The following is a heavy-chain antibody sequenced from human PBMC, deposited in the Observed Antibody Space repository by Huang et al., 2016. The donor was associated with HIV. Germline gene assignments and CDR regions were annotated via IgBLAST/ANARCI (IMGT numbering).Heavy chain of an antibody. CDR3: ARARGFLYDSTGYYSRYYFDS. CDR2: RNPKSGNT. CDR1: GFHFNNYE. D-gene: IGHD3-22*01. J-gene: IGHJ4*02. V-gene: IGHV1-8*03. Sequence: QVQLVQSGAEVKKPGASVKVSCKASGFHFNNYEFNWVRQASGQGLEWMGWRNPKSGNTGYAQKFQGRVTITRNTSITTAYMELRSLRSEDTAVYYCARARGFLYDSTGYYSRYYFDSWGQGTLVTISS.